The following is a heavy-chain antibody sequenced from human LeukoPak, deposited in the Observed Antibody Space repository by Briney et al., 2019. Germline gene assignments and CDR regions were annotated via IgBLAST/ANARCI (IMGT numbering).Heavy chain of an antibody. J-gene: IGHJ4*02. CDR3: TTDWTITVTNVGLATFDY. Sequence: KPGGSLRLSCAASGFSFTDAWMSWVRQAPGTGLEWVGRIKSKTDGGTTDYAAPVKRRFTISRDDSKNTLYLQMNSLTTEDTAVYYCTTDWTITVTNVGLATFDYWGQGALVTVSS. CDR2: IKSKTDGGTT. V-gene: IGHV3-15*01. D-gene: IGHD4-17*01. CDR1: GFSFTDAW.